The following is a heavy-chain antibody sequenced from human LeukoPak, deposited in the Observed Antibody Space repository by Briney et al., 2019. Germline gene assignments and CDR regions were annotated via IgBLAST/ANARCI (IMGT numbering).Heavy chain of an antibody. J-gene: IGHJ4*02. Sequence: KPSETLSLTCTVSGGSISSYYWSWIRQPPGKGVEGIGYIYYSGSTSYNRSLKSRVTISVDTSKNQFSLKLSSVTAADPAVYYCARGRHYYDSSGYQFDYWGQGTLVTVSS. D-gene: IGHD3-22*01. CDR1: GGSISSYY. V-gene: IGHV4-59*01. CDR2: IYYSGST. CDR3: ARGRHYYDSSGYQFDY.